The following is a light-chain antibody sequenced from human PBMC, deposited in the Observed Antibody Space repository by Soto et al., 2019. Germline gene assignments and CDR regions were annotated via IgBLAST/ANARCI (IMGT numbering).Light chain of an antibody. V-gene: IGKV1-5*01. CDR2: DAT. Sequence: DIEMTQWPSTLSACVGDRVTITCRADQSITRWLAWFQQKPGKAPSLLIYDATNLQPGVPSRFSGSGSGTEFTLTISSLQPDDFATYYCQQYNGYSHSFGQGTKVAIK. CDR1: QSITRW. J-gene: IGKJ2*01. CDR3: QQYNGYSHS.